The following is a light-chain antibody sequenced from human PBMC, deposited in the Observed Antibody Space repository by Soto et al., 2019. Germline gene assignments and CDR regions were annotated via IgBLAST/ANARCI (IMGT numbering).Light chain of an antibody. CDR2: DAS. Sequence: DIQMTQSPSTLSASVGDRVTITCRASQSISSRLAWYQQKPGKAPKLLIYDASSLESGVPSRFSGSGSGTEFTLTISSLQPDDFATYYCQQYNSYSPEWTFGQGTKVDIK. CDR3: QQYNSYSPEWT. CDR1: QSISSR. J-gene: IGKJ1*01. V-gene: IGKV1-5*01.